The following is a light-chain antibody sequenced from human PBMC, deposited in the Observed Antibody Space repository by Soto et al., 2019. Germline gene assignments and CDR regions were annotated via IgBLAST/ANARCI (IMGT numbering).Light chain of an antibody. V-gene: IGKV1-27*01. CDR3: QKYNSAPRT. CDR1: QDISNY. J-gene: IGKJ3*01. CDR2: GAS. Sequence: DIQMTQSPSSLSASLGDRVTFSCRASQDISNYLAWYQQKPGKVPKLLIYGASTLQSGVPSRFSGSRSGTDFTPTISSLQPEDVATYYCQKYNSAPRTFGPGTKVDI.